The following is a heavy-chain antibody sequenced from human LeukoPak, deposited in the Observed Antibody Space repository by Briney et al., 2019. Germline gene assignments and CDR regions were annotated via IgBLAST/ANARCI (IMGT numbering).Heavy chain of an antibody. CDR1: GFTFSNYN. Sequence: GGSLRLSCAASGFTFSNYNMIWVRQAPGKGLEWVSYITSSSSTINYADSVKGRFTISRDNARNSLDLQMNSLGAEDTALYYCARKMALTTTFDYWGQGTLVTVSS. J-gene: IGHJ4*02. CDR2: ITSSSSTI. CDR3: ARKMALTTTFDY. V-gene: IGHV3-48*01. D-gene: IGHD1-1*01.